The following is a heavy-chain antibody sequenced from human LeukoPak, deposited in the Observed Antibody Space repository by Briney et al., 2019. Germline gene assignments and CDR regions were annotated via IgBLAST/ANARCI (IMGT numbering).Heavy chain of an antibody. CDR3: ATRLDYGDYPYDY. Sequence: ASVKVSCKASGGTFSSYAISWVRQAPGQGLEWMGRIIPILGIANYAQKFQGRVTITADNSTSTAYMELSSLRSEDTAVYYCATRLDYGDYPYDYWGQGTLVTVSS. V-gene: IGHV1-69*04. CDR1: GGTFSSYA. CDR2: IIPILGIA. D-gene: IGHD4-17*01. J-gene: IGHJ4*02.